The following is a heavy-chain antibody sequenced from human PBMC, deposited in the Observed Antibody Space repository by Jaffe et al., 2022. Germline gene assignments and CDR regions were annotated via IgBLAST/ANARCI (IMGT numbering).Heavy chain of an antibody. Sequence: QVQLQQWGAGLLKPSETLSLTCAVYGGSFSGYYWSWIRQPPGKGLEWIGEINHSGSTNYNPSLKSRVTISVDTSKNQFSLKLSSVTAADTAVYYCARGSRRGGNKLGGWFDPWGQGTLVTVSS. V-gene: IGHV4-34*01. CDR3: ARGSRRGGNKLGGWFDP. CDR2: INHSGST. CDR1: GGSFSGYY. D-gene: IGHD7-27*01. J-gene: IGHJ5*02.